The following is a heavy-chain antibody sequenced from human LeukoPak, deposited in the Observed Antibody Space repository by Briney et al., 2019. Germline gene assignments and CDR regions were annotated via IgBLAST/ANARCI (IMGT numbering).Heavy chain of an antibody. CDR3: ARGVYATQFDY. V-gene: IGHV4-59*11. J-gene: IGHJ4*02. CDR1: GGSISSHY. CDR2: IYYSGST. D-gene: IGHD2-8*01. Sequence: SETLSLTCTVSGGSISSHYWIWIRQPPGKGLEWIGYIYYSGSTNYNPSLKSRVTISVDTSKNQFSLKLSSVTAADTAVYYCARGVYATQFDYWGQGTLVTVSS.